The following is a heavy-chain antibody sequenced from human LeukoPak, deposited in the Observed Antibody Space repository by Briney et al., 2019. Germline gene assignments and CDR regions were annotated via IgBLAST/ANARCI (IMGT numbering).Heavy chain of an antibody. CDR2: INHSGST. Sequence: PSETLSLTCAVYGGSFSGYYWSWIRQPPGKGLEWIGEINHSGSTNYNPSLKSRVTISVDTSKNQFSLKLSSVTAADTAVYYCARGAVVVVPAARFRRKANLFDYWGQGTLVTVSS. CDR1: GGSFSGYY. CDR3: ARGAVVVVPAARFRRKANLFDY. D-gene: IGHD2-2*01. J-gene: IGHJ4*02. V-gene: IGHV4-34*01.